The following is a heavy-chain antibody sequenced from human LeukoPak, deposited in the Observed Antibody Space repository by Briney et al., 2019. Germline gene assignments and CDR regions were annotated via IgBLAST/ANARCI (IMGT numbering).Heavy chain of an antibody. V-gene: IGHV1-8*01. Sequence: ASVKVSCKASGYTFTRYDINWVRQATGQGLEWMGWMNPNSGDTGYAQNFQGRLNMTRNTSKSTAYMELSSLRSEDAAVYYCARARGYNYGYVDYWGQGTLVTVSS. CDR2: MNPNSGDT. J-gene: IGHJ4*02. CDR3: ARARGYNYGYVDY. CDR1: GYTFTRYD. D-gene: IGHD5-18*01.